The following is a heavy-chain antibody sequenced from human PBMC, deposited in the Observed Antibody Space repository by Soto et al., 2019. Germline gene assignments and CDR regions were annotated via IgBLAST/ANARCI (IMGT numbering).Heavy chain of an antibody. D-gene: IGHD2-21*02. CDR1: GFTFSSNW. CDR3: VRVGGDLDY. CDR2: INSDGSST. Sequence: EVQLVESGGGLVQPGGSLRLSCAASGFTFSSNWMHWVRQAPGKGLVWVSRINSDGSSTYYADSVKGRFTISRDNAKKPLYLQMNSLRAEDTAVYYSVRVGGDLDYWGPVTLVTVSS. V-gene: IGHV3-74*01. J-gene: IGHJ4*02.